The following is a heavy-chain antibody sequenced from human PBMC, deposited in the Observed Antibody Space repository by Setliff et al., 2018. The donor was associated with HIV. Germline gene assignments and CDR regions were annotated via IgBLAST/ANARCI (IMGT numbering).Heavy chain of an antibody. CDR1: GASISSGTYF. CDR2: IYSIGST. Sequence: SETLSLTCTVSGASISSGTYFWTWVRQPAGQGLEWVGHIYSIGSTKYNPSLQSRVTMSRDTSKNQFSLHLRSVTAADTAVYYCARRESYYDILKGRAFDGFDIWGQGTMVTVSS. CDR3: ARRESYYDILKGRAFDGFDI. D-gene: IGHD3-9*01. V-gene: IGHV4-61*09. J-gene: IGHJ3*02.